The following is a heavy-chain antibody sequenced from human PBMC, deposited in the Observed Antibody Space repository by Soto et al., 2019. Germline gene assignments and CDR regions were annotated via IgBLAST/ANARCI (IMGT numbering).Heavy chain of an antibody. V-gene: IGHV3-30*18. CDR3: AKDIGGATAPGED. CDR1: GFSFKNYG. J-gene: IGHJ4*02. Sequence: QVQLVESGGGMVQPGRSLRLSCAASGFSFKNYGMHWVRQAPGKGLEWVAVISNDGSNKYYADSVKGRFIISRDKSKNTLYLQMNSLRAEDTAVYYCAKDIGGATAPGEDWGQGTLVTVSS. CDR2: ISNDGSNK. D-gene: IGHD1-26*01.